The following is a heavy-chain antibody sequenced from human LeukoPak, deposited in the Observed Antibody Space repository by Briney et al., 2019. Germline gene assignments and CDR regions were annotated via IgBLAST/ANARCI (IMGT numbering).Heavy chain of an antibody. CDR3: ARVTGYMIEDYFDS. CDR2: IYYSGST. J-gene: IGHJ4*02. CDR1: GGSISSYD. D-gene: IGHD3-22*01. V-gene: IGHV4-59*01. Sequence: SESLSLTCTASGGSISSYDWSWIRQPPGKGLEWIGYIYYSGSTNYNPSLKSRVTISVDTSKNQFSLRLRSVTAADTAVYYCARVTGYMIEDYFDSWGQGTLVTVSS.